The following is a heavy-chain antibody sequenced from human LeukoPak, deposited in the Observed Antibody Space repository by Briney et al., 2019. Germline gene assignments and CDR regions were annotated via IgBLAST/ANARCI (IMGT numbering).Heavy chain of an antibody. J-gene: IGHJ4*02. CDR2: INHSGST. CDR3: ARMPGIAAAAHFDY. D-gene: IGHD6-13*01. V-gene: IGHV4-34*01. CDR1: GGSFSGYY. Sequence: SETLSLTCAVYGGSFSGYYWSWIRQPPGKGLEWIGEINHSGSTNYNPSLKSRVTISVDTSKNQFSLQLNSVTPEDTAVYYCARMPGIAAAAHFDYWGQGTLVTVSS.